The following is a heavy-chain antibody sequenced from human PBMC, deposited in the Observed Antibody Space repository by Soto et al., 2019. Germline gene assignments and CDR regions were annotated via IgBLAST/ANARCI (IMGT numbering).Heavy chain of an antibody. J-gene: IGHJ1*01. CDR3: AGLGNIALPY. V-gene: IGHV3-48*03. D-gene: IGHD7-27*01. CDR1: GFALSDYE. Sequence: EAPLTASGGGRGQPGGSLRLSRVGSGFALSDYEINWVRLAPGKGLEWVAYISKSGSTKYYADSVKGRFTISRGTADKSLFLQMDRLAVEDTAVYYCAGLGNIALPYWGHCTLVTVSS. CDR2: ISKSGSTK.